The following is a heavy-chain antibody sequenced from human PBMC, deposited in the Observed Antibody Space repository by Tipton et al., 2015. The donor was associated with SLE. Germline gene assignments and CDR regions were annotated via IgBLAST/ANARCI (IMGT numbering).Heavy chain of an antibody. CDR1: GGSISSSSYS. CDR3: ARHGPPIAATGLDY. D-gene: IGHD6-13*01. V-gene: IGHV4-39*01. J-gene: IGHJ4*02. CDR2: IYYSGSA. Sequence: TLSLTCTVSGGSISSSSYSWGWIRQPPGKGLEWIGSIYYSGSAYYNPSLKSRVTISVDTSKNQFSLKLSSVTATDTAVYYCARHGPPIAATGLDYWGQGTLVTVSS.